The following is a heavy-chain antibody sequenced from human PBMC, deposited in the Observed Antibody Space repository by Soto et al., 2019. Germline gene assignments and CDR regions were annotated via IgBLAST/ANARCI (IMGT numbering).Heavy chain of an antibody. Sequence: ASVKVSCKASGYTFTSYAMHWVRQAPGQSLEWMGCINAGNGNTKYSQKFQGRVTITRDTSASTAYMELSSLRSEDTAVYYCATQYSSSRFRRYDYWGQGTLVTVSS. J-gene: IGHJ4*02. D-gene: IGHD6-6*01. CDR2: INAGNGNT. CDR3: ATQYSSSRFRRYDY. CDR1: GYTFTSYA. V-gene: IGHV1-3*01.